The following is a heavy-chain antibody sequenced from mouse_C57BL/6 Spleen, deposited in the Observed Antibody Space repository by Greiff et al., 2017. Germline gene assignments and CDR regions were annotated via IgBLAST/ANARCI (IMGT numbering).Heavy chain of an antibody. D-gene: IGHD1-1*01. CDR2: IYPGDGDT. CDR1: GYAFSSSW. J-gene: IGHJ4*01. CDR3: ARWVITTVVPYAMDY. Sequence: LVESGPELVKPGASVKISCKASGYAFSSSWMNWVKQRPGKGLEWIGRIYPGDGDTNYNGKFKGKATLTADKSSSTAYMQLSSLTSEDSAVYFCARWVITTVVPYAMDYWGQGTSVTVSS. V-gene: IGHV1-82*01.